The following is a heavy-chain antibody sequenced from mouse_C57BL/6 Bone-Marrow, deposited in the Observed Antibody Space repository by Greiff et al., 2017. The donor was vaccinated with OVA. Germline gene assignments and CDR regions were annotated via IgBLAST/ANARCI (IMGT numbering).Heavy chain of an antibody. V-gene: IGHV2-6*01. Sequence: VQRVESGPGLVAPSQSLSITCTVSGFSLTSYGVDWVRQSPGKGLEWLGVIWGVGSTNYNSALKSRLSISKDNSKSQVFLKMNSLQTDDTAMYYCASGGTTVVAPGGFAYWGQGTLVTVSA. CDR3: ASGGTTVVAPGGFAY. D-gene: IGHD1-1*01. CDR2: IWGVGST. J-gene: IGHJ3*01. CDR1: GFSLTSYG.